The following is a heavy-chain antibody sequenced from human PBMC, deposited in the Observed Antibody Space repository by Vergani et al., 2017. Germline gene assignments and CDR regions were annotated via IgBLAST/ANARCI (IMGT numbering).Heavy chain of an antibody. CDR2: VNWNGVGS. Sequence: EVRLVESGGRVVRPGGSLRLSCIASGFKFDDYGMNWVRHVPGKGLEWVAGVNWNGVGSAYADSVRGRFIISRDNAKNSLFLQMNSLRVEDTALYYCATIDSSGYYPSYNVPDYWGQGTQVTVSS. CDR1: GFKFDDYG. CDR3: ATIDSSGYYPSYNVPDY. D-gene: IGHD3-22*01. V-gene: IGHV3-20*04. J-gene: IGHJ4*02.